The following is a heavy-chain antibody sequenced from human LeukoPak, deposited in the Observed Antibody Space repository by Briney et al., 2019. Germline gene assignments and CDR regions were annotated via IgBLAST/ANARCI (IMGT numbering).Heavy chain of an antibody. CDR1: GYTFTSYG. V-gene: IGHV1-18*04. J-gene: IGHJ4*02. CDR2: ISAYNGNT. Sequence: ASVKVSCKASGYTFTSYGISWVRQAPGQGLEWMGWISAYNGNTNYAQKLQGGVTMTTDTSTSTAYMELRSLRSDDTAVYYCARAYRSTMVRGAKSYFDYWGQGTLVTVSS. CDR3: ARAYRSTMVRGAKSYFDY. D-gene: IGHD3-10*01.